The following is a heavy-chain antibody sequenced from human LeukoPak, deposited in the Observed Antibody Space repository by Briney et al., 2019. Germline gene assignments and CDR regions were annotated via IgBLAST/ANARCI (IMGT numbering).Heavy chain of an antibody. CDR2: ISSSSYI. Sequence: GGSLRLSCAASGFTFSSYSMNWVRQAPGKGLEWVSSISSSSYIYYADSVKGRFTISRDNAKNSLYLQMNSLRAEDTAVYYCAREPSRRISDSHYYWGQGTLVTVSS. J-gene: IGHJ4*02. D-gene: IGHD2-21*02. CDR1: GFTFSSYS. V-gene: IGHV3-21*01. CDR3: AREPSRRISDSHYY.